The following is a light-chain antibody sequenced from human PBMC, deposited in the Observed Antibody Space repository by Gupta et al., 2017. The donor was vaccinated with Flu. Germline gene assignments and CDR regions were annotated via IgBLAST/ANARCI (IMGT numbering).Light chain of an antibody. CDR3: QHYGSSLTT. CDR1: QGVRSNY. J-gene: IGKJ1*01. CDR2: IAS. Sequence: ERATLSCRASQGVRSNYLALYQQKPGQAPRLLIYIASFRATGIPDRFSGSGSGTDFTLTISRLEPEDFAVYYCQHYGSSLTTFGQGTKVDIK. V-gene: IGKV3-20*01.